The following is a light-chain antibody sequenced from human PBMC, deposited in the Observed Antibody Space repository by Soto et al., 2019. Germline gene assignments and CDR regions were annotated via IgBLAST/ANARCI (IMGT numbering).Light chain of an antibody. Sequence: EIVMTQSPATLSVSPGERATLSCRASQSISSYLGWYQQKPGQAPRLIIYGPSTRATDIPARFSGSGSGTDFILTISSLQSEDSAVYYCQQYDKWPITLGQGTRLEIK. V-gene: IGKV3-15*01. J-gene: IGKJ5*01. CDR2: GPS. CDR1: QSISSY. CDR3: QQYDKWPIT.